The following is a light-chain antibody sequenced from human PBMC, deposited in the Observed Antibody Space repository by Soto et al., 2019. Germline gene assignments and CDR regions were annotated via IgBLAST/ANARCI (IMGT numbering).Light chain of an antibody. CDR2: GVS. Sequence: QSVLTQPASVSGSPGQSITISCTGTSSDFGSYNLVSWYQQHPGKAPKLMIYGVSKRSSGVSDRFSGSKSGDTASLTISGLQAEDGADYYCCSYAGVNTFYVFGTGTKVTV. CDR1: SSDFGSYNL. V-gene: IGLV2-23*02. CDR3: CSYAGVNTFYV. J-gene: IGLJ1*01.